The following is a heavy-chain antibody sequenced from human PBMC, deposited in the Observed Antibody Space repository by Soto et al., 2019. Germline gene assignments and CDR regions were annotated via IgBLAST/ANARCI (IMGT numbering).Heavy chain of an antibody. Sequence: EVQLVESGGGLVQPGGSLRLSCAASGFTFSTYWMHWVRQAPGEGLVCVSRSNSDGTTTNYADSVKGRFTISRDNAKNTLYLQMNSLRAEDTAVYYCARGEMATVWPLAYWGQGTLVTVSS. V-gene: IGHV3-74*01. J-gene: IGHJ4*02. D-gene: IGHD4-4*01. CDR2: SNSDGTTT. CDR1: GFTFSTYW. CDR3: ARGEMATVWPLAY.